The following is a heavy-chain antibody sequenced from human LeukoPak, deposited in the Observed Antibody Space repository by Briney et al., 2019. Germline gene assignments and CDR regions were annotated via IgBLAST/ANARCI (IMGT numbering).Heavy chain of an antibody. D-gene: IGHD5-12*01. J-gene: IGHJ4*02. CDR3: TTRRGSYDYY. CDR1: GFTFSNAW. V-gene: IGHV3-15*01. CDR2: IKSKTDGGTT. Sequence: GGSLRLSCAASGFTFSNAWMSWVRQAPGKGLEWVGRIKSKTDGGTTDYAAPVKGRFIISRDDSKNTLYLQVNSLRTEDTAVYYCTTRRGSYDYYWGQGTLVTVSS.